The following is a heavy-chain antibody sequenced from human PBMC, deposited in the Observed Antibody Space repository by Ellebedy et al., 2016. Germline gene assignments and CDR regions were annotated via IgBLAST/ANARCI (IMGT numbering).Heavy chain of an antibody. J-gene: IGHJ4*02. CDR1: GFTFSDYY. CDR3: VLHCSSTSCPGY. V-gene: IGHV3-33*08. D-gene: IGHD2-2*01. CDR2: IWYDGSNK. Sequence: GESLKISXAASGFTFSDYYMSWVRQAPGKGLEWVAVIWYDGSNKYYADSVKGRFTISRDNSKNTLYLQMNSLRAEDTAVYYCVLHCSSTSCPGYWGQGTLVTVSS.